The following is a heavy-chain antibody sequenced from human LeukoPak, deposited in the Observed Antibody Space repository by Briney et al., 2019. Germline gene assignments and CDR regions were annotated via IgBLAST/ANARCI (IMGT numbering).Heavy chain of an antibody. Sequence: MAGGSLRLSCAASGFTFSSYSMNRVRQAPGKGLEWVSSISTGSSFIYYADSVKGRFTISRGIAKNSLYLQMNSLRAEDTAVYYCARTDYYDKSIDYWGQGTLVTVSS. J-gene: IGHJ4*02. CDR2: ISTGSSFI. CDR1: GFTFSSYS. D-gene: IGHD3-22*01. CDR3: ARTDYYDKSIDY. V-gene: IGHV3-21*01.